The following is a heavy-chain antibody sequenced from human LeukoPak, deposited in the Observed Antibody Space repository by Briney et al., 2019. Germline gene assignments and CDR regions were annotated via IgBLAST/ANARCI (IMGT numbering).Heavy chain of an antibody. Sequence: PGGSLRLSCAPSGFTFSSYEMNRVRQAPGKGLEWVSYISSSGTTKYYADSVEGRFTISRDNAKDSLYLQMNSLRAEDTALYYCVRGRRSDGNNYLDYWDQGALVTVSS. CDR3: VRGRRSDGNNYLDY. J-gene: IGHJ4*02. CDR2: ISSSGTTK. V-gene: IGHV3-48*03. D-gene: IGHD5-24*01. CDR1: GFTFSSYE.